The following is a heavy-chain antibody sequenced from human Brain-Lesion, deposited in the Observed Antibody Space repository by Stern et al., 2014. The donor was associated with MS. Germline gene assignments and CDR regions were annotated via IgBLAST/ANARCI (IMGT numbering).Heavy chain of an antibody. CDR3: ARVGVYVQTGWFDP. CDR1: GGSISSGGYY. J-gene: IGHJ5*02. D-gene: IGHD2-8*01. CDR2: IHYSGST. Sequence: QVQLQESGPGLVKPSQTLSLTCTVSGGSISSGGYYWSWIRQHPGKGLEWIGYIHYSGSTYYNSALKSRVTISRDTSKNQCSLNLNSVTAADTAVYYCARVGVYVQTGWFDPWGQGALVTVSS. V-gene: IGHV4-31*03.